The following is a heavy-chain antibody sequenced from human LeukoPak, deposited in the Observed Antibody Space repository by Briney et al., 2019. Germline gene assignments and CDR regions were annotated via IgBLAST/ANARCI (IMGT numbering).Heavy chain of an antibody. V-gene: IGHV4-59*01. Sequence: SETLSLTCTVSGGSISSYYWSWIRQPPGKGLAWIGYLYYSGSTNYNPSLKSRVTISVDTSKNQFSLKLSSVTAADTAVYYCARYRLGGMITFGGFDYWGQGTLVTVSP. CDR3: ARYRLGGMITFGGFDY. J-gene: IGHJ4*02. CDR1: GGSISSYY. CDR2: LYYSGST. D-gene: IGHD3-16*01.